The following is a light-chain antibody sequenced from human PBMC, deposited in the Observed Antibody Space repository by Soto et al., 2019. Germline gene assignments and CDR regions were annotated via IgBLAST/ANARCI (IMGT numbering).Light chain of an antibody. CDR3: QQYNNWPLT. J-gene: IGKJ4*01. Sequence: DIVLTQSPGTLSLSPGERATLSCRASQTVRSSSLAWYQQKPGQAPRLLIFGASTRATGFPARFSGSGSGTEFTLTISSLQSEDFAVYYCQQYNNWPLTFGGGTKVDI. V-gene: IGKV3D-15*01. CDR1: QTVRSS. CDR2: GAS.